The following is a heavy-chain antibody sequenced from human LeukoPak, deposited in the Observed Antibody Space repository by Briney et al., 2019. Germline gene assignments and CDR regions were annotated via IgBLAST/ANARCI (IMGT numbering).Heavy chain of an antibody. V-gene: IGHV3-49*03. Sequence: GGSLRLSCTASGFTFGDYAMSWFRQAPGKGLEWVGFIRSKAYGGTTEYAASVKGRFTISRDDSKSIAYLQMNSPKTEDTAVYYCNRVTGDYYGSDEIYYFDYWSQGTLVTVSS. J-gene: IGHJ4*02. CDR1: GFTFGDYA. CDR3: NRVTGDYYGSDEIYYFDY. D-gene: IGHD3-10*01. CDR2: IRSKAYGGTT.